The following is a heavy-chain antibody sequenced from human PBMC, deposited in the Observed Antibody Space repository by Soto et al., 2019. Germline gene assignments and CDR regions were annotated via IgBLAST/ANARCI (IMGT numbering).Heavy chain of an antibody. V-gene: IGHV4-59*01. J-gene: IGHJ3*01. CDR1: GGSISNYY. D-gene: IGHD3-10*01. CDR3: ARHSGSSGAAYDL. Sequence: SLTCTVSGGSISNYYYSWIRQPPGQGLEWIGYISSSGSATYSPSLRSRVTMSVATSKNECSLKVSSVIAADTAVYYCARHSGSSGAAYDLWGPGTLVTVSS. CDR2: ISSSGSA.